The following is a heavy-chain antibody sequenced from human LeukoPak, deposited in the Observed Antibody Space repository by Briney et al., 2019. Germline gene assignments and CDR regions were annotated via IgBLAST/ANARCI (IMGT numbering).Heavy chain of an antibody. V-gene: IGHV3-7*03. CDR2: IRQDGDTK. Sequence: GGSLRLSCAASGFPFNAYWMTWVRQAPGKGLEWVANIRQDGDTKYYVDSVKGRFTISRDNAMNSLYLQMNSLRAEDTAICYCARSLPYGTTWYGRSDFWGQGTLVTVSS. CDR3: ARSLPYGTTWYGRSDF. CDR1: GFPFNAYW. D-gene: IGHD6-13*01. J-gene: IGHJ4*02.